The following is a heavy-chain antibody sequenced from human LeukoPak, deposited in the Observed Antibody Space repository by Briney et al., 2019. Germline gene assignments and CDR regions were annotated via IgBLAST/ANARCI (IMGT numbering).Heavy chain of an antibody. Sequence: GGSLRLSCAASGFTFSSYAMSWVRQAPGKGLEWVSAISGSGGSTYYADSVKGRFTISRDNSKNTLYLQMNSLRAEDTAVYYCAKINRADGGYYGYFDYWGQGTLVTVSS. D-gene: IGHD3-22*01. CDR2: ISGSGGST. CDR1: GFTFSSYA. V-gene: IGHV3-23*01. CDR3: AKINRADGGYYGYFDY. J-gene: IGHJ4*02.